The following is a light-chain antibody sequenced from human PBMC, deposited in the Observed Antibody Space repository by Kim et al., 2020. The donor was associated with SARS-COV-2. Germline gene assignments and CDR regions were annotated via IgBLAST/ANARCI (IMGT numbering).Light chain of an antibody. CDR1: SSDVGGYNY. CDR2: EVT. V-gene: IGLV2-8*01. CDR3: CSYAGSRTFG. J-gene: IGLJ3*02. Sequence: QSVLTQPPSASASPGQTVAISCIGTSSDVGGYNYVSWYQQHPGKAPKIMIYEVTKRPSGVPDRVFGSKSGNTASLTISGLQADDEADYYCCSYAGSRTFGFGGGTQLTVL.